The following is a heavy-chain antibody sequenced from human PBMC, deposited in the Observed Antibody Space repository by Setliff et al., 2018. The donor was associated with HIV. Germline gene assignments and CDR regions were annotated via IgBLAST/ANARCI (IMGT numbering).Heavy chain of an antibody. Sequence: SETLSLTCTVSGGSIRSHYWSWIRQPPGKGLEWIGYIYYSGSTNYNPSLKSRVTISVDTSKNQFSLKLSSVTAADTAVYYCARPLIAAAGTDAFDIWGQGTMVTVSS. CDR3: ARPLIAAAGTDAFDI. J-gene: IGHJ3*02. V-gene: IGHV4-59*11. CDR1: GGSIRSHY. D-gene: IGHD6-13*01. CDR2: IYYSGST.